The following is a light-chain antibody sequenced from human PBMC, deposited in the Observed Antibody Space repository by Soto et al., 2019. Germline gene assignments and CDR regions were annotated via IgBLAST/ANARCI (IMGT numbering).Light chain of an antibody. Sequence: DIQMTQSPSTLSASVGDRVTITCRASKSISSWLAWYQQKPGKAPKLLIYDASSLESGVPSRFSGSGSGTEFTLTIGSLQPDDFAIYYCQQYNSYFWTFGQGTKVEIK. CDR1: KSISSW. J-gene: IGKJ1*01. CDR2: DAS. V-gene: IGKV1-5*01. CDR3: QQYNSYFWT.